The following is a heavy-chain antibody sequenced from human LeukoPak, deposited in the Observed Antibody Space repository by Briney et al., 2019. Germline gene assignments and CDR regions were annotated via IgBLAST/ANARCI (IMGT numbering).Heavy chain of an antibody. Sequence: ASVKVSCKASGYTFTSYGISWVRQAPGQGLEWMGWISAYNGNTNYAQKLQGRVTMTTDTSTSTAYMELRSLRSDDTAVYYCARSIFQGYDILTGYLWSDYYCYMDVWGKGTTVTISS. CDR2: ISAYNGNT. V-gene: IGHV1-18*01. D-gene: IGHD3-9*01. CDR1: GYTFTSYG. J-gene: IGHJ6*03. CDR3: ARSIFQGYDILTGYLWSDYYCYMDV.